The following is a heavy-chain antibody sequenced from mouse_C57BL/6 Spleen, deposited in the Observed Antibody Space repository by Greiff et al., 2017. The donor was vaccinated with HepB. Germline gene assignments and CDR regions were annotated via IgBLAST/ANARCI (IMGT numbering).Heavy chain of an antibody. J-gene: IGHJ3*01. CDR2: IDPETGGT. CDR3: TRGGVTSFAY. CDR1: GYTFTDYE. V-gene: IGHV1-15*01. Sequence: VQLQQSGAELVRPGASVTLSCKASGYTFTDYEMHWVKQTPVHGLEWIGAIDPETGGTAYNQKFKGKAILTADKSSSTAYMELRSLTSEDSAVYYCTRGGVTSFAYWGQGTLVTVSA. D-gene: IGHD2-1*01.